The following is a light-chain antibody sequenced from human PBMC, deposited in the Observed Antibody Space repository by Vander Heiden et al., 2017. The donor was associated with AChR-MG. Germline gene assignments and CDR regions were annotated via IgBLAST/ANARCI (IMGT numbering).Light chain of an antibody. V-gene: IGLV2-14*01. J-gene: IGLJ3*02. Sequence: QSALTQPVSVSGSPGQSITISCTGTSSNVGGYNYVSWYQQHPGKDPKLMIYDVSKRPSGVSNRFSGSKSGNTASLTISGLQAEDEADYYCSSYTSSSRVFGGGTKLTVL. CDR1: SSNVGGYNY. CDR2: DVS. CDR3: SSYTSSSRV.